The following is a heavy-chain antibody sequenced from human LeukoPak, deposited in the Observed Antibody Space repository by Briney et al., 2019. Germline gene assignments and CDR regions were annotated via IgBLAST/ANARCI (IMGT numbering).Heavy chain of an antibody. V-gene: IGHV4-4*07. CDR1: GGSISSYY. D-gene: IGHD4-23*01. Sequence: SETLSLTCTVSGGSISSYYWSWIRQPAGKGLEWIGRIYTSGSTNYNPSLKSRVTISVDTSKNQFSLKLSSVTAADTAVYYCARGTVVTPWTDYYYYYYMDVWGKGTTVTVSS. J-gene: IGHJ6*03. CDR2: IYTSGST. CDR3: ARGTVVTPWTDYYYYYYMDV.